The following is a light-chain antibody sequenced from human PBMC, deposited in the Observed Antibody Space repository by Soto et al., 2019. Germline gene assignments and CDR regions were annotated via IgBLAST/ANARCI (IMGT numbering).Light chain of an antibody. CDR1: QDISVY. J-gene: IGKJ5*01. V-gene: IGKV1-27*01. CDR3: QKFNTAPLT. Sequence: DIQMTQSPSSLSASVGDRVTITCRASQDISVYLAWYQPKPGKVPKLLIYSASTLQSGVPSRFSGCGSATDFTLTISSLQPEDVATYFCQKFNTAPLTFGQGTRLEIK. CDR2: SAS.